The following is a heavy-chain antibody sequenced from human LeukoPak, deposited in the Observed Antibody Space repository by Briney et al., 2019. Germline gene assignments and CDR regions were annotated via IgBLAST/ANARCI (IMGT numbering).Heavy chain of an antibody. CDR2: ISYDGSNK. V-gene: IGHV3-30*04. J-gene: IGHJ6*03. D-gene: IGHD3-3*01. CDR3: AAEVLDYYSYYMDV. CDR1: GFTFSSYA. Sequence: GGSLRLSCAASGFTFSSYAMHWVRQAPGKGLEWVAVISYDGSNKYYADSVKGRFTISRDNSKNTLYLQMNSLRAEDTAVYYCAAEVLDYYSYYMDVWGKGTTVTVSS.